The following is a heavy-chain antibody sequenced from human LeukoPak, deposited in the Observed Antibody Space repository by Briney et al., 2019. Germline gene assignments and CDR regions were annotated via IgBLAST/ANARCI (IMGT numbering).Heavy chain of an antibody. D-gene: IGHD3-22*01. CDR1: GFTFSSYA. CDR3: AREYYYDSSGYYSDY. CDR2: ISGSGGST. V-gene: IGHV3-23*01. Sequence: GGSLGLSCAASGFTFSSYAMSWVRQAPGKGLEWVSAISGSGGSTYYADSVKGRFTISRDNSKNTLYLQMNSLRAEDTAVYYCAREYYYDSSGYYSDYWGQGTLVTVSS. J-gene: IGHJ4*02.